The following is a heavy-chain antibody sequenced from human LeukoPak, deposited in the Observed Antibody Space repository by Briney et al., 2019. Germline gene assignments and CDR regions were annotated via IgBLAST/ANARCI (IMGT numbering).Heavy chain of an antibody. D-gene: IGHD4-17*01. CDR1: GYSISSGYY. J-gene: IGHJ4*02. V-gene: IGHV3-21*01. Sequence: ETLSLTCAVSGYSISSGYYWGWIRQPPGKGLEWVSSISSSSSYIYYADSVKGRFTISRDNAKNSLYLQMNSLRAEDTAVYYCARVQYGDYGNVDYWGQGTLVTVSS. CDR2: ISSSSSYI. CDR3: ARVQYGDYGNVDY.